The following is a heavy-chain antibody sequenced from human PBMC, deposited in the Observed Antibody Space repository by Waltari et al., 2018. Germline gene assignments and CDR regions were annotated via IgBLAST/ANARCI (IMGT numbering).Heavy chain of an antibody. CDR1: GGSISSYY. J-gene: IGHJ3*02. CDR3: ARRINYYGSGSWADAFDI. V-gene: IGHV4-59*12. D-gene: IGHD3-10*01. CDR2: IYYSGSA. Sequence: QVQLQESGPGLVKPSETLSLTCTVSGGSISSYYWSWIRQPPGKGLEWIGYIYYSGSANYNPSHKRRVTIAVDTAKNQFSLKLSSVTAADTAVYYCARRINYYGSGSWADAFDIWGQGTMVTVSS.